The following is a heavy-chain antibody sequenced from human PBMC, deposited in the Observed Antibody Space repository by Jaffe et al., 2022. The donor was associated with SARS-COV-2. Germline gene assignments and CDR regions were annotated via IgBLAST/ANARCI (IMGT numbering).Heavy chain of an antibody. CDR3: ARAYAPQYGSGSYYMDV. V-gene: IGHV3-9*01. Sequence: EGLLVESGGGLVQPGRSLRLACVASGFTFDEYAMHWVRQVPGKGLEWVSGITWNDDNIGYADSVKGRFTISRDIAKSSLFLQMNSLRPEDTALYYCARAYAPQYGSGSYYMDVWGRGTTVIVSS. CDR2: ITWNDDNI. J-gene: IGHJ6*03. D-gene: IGHD3-10*01. CDR1: GFTFDEYA.